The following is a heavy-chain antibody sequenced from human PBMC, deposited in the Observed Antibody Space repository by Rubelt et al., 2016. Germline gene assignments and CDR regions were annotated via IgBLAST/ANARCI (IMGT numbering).Heavy chain of an antibody. CDR3: ARGRRGSSSWLGRDYYGMDV. D-gene: IGHD6-13*01. CDR2: ITHSGST. V-gene: IGHV4-34*01. CDR1: GGSFSGYY. J-gene: IGHJ6*02. Sequence: QVQLQQWGAGLLKPSETLSLTCAVYGGSFSGYYWSWIRQPPGKGLEWIGEITHSGSTNYNPSLKSRVTISVATSKNHVSLKLSAVTAADTAVYYCARGRRGSSSWLGRDYYGMDVWGQGTTVTVSS.